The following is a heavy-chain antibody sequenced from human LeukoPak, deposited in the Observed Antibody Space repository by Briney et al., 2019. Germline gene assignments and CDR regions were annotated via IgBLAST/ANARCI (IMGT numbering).Heavy chain of an antibody. CDR2: ISYDGSNK. D-gene: IGHD2-21*02. CDR1: GFTFSSYD. V-gene: IGHV3-30*18. CDR3: AKDGGDGD. J-gene: IGHJ4*02. Sequence: PGRSLRLSCAASGFTFSSYDMHWVRQAPGKGLEWVAVISYDGSNKYYADSVKGRFTISRDNSKNTLYLQMNSLRAEDTAVYYCAKDGGDGDWGQGTLVTVSS.